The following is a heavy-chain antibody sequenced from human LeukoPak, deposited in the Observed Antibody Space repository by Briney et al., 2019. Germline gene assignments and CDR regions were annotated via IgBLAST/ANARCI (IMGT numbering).Heavy chain of an antibody. CDR3: AKDSGLLWFGESGGY. J-gene: IGHJ4*02. CDR2: ISGSGGST. V-gene: IGHV3-23*01. D-gene: IGHD3-10*01. CDR1: GFTFSSYA. Sequence: GGSLRLSCAASGFTFSSYAMSWVRQAPGKGLEWVSAISGSGGSTYYADSVKGRFTISRDNSKNTLYLQMNSLGAEDTAVYYCAKDSGLLWFGESGGYWGQGTLVTVSS.